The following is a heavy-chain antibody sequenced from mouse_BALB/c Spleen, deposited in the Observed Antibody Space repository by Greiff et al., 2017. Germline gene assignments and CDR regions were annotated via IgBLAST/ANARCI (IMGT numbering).Heavy chain of an antibody. CDR2: IYPGSGNT. V-gene: IGHV1-77*01. Sequence: QVQLQQSGAELARPGASVKLSCKASGYTFTDYYINWVKQRTGQGLVWIGEIYPGSGNTYYNEKFKGKATLTADKSSSTAYMQLSSLTSEDSAVYFCARRTGSYAFAYWGQGTLGTVSA. D-gene: IGHD1-1*01. J-gene: IGHJ3*01. CDR1: GYTFTDYY. CDR3: ARRTGSYAFAY.